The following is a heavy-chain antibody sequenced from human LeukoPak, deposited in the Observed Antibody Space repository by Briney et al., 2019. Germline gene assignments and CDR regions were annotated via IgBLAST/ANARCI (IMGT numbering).Heavy chain of an antibody. CDR1: GGSFSGYY. J-gene: IGHJ4*02. V-gene: IGHV4-34*01. Sequence: KASETLSLTCAVYGGSFSGYYWSWIRQPPGKGLEWIGEINHSGSTNYNPSLKSRVTISVDTSKNQFSLKLSSVTAADTAVYYWSRRGRIIAVAGFDYWGQGTLVTVSS. CDR3: SRRGRIIAVAGFDY. D-gene: IGHD6-19*01. CDR2: INHSGST.